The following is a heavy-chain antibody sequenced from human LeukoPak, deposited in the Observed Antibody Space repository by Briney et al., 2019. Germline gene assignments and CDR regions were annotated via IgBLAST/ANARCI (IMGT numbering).Heavy chain of an antibody. J-gene: IGHJ4*02. Sequence: GGSLRLSCAASGFTFSSYSTNWVRQAPGKGLEWVSSISSSSSYIYYADSVKGRFTISRDNAKNSLYLQMSSLRAEDTAVYYCARDRYSGSLNFDYWGQGTLVTVSS. V-gene: IGHV3-21*01. CDR2: ISSSSSYI. CDR3: ARDRYSGSLNFDY. CDR1: GFTFSSYS. D-gene: IGHD1-26*01.